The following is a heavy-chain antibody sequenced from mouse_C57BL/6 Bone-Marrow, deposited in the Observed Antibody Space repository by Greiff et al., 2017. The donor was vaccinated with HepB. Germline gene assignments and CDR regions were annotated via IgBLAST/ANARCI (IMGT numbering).Heavy chain of an antibody. CDR1: GFTFSSYA. J-gene: IGHJ1*03. Sequence: EVKLMESGEGLVKPGGSLKLSCAASGFTFSSYAMSWVRQTPEKRLEWVAYISSGGDYIYYADTVKGRFTISRGNARNTLYLQMSSLKSEDTAMYYCTRDRDYGSSRYFDVWGTGTTVTVSS. D-gene: IGHD1-1*01. V-gene: IGHV5-9-1*02. CDR3: TRDRDYGSSRYFDV. CDR2: ISSGGDYI.